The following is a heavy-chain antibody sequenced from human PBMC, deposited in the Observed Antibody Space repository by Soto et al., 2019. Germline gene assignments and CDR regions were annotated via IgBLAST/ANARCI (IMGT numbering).Heavy chain of an antibody. V-gene: IGHV1-2*04. J-gene: IGHJ3*02. CDR1: GYTFTGYY. D-gene: IGHD4-4*01. Sequence: ASVKVSCKASGYTFTGYYMHWVRQAPGQGLEWMGWINPNSGGTNYARKFQGWVTMTRDTSISTAYMELSRLRSDDTAVYYGARDRRNYVPDDALDIWGQGTMVTVS. CDR2: INPNSGGT. CDR3: ARDRRNYVPDDALDI.